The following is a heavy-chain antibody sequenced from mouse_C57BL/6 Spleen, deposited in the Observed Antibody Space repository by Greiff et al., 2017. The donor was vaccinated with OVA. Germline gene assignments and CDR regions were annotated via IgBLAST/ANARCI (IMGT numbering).Heavy chain of an antibody. CDR2: ISSGSSTI. J-gene: IGHJ4*01. Sequence: EVMLVESGGGLVKPGGSLKLSCAASGFTFSDSGMHWVRQAPEKGLEWVAYISSGSSTIYYADTVKGRFTISRDNAKNTLFLQMTSLRSEDTAMYYCARPYYYGSSYDAMDYWGQGTSVTVSS. CDR3: ARPYYYGSSYDAMDY. CDR1: GFTFSDSG. V-gene: IGHV5-17*01. D-gene: IGHD1-1*01.